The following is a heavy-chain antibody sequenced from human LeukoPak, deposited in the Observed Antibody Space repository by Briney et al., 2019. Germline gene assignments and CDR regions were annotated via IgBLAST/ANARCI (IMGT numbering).Heavy chain of an antibody. CDR2: ISWEGSTT. CDR3: AKARSSSWSYLES. V-gene: IGHV3-43*01. J-gene: IGHJ4*02. CDR1: GFTFDDHT. D-gene: IGHD6-13*01. Sequence: GGSLRLSCAASGFTFDDHTMHWVRHLPGKGLDWVSLISWEGSTTYYADSVKDRFTISRDTSKNSLYLQMNSLRTEDTALYYCAKARSSSWSYLESWGQGTLVIVSS.